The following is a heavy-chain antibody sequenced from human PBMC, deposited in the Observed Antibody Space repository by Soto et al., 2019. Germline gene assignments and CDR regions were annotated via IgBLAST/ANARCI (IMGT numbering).Heavy chain of an antibody. CDR1: GYTFTGYY. CDR2: INPNSGDT. V-gene: IGHV1-2*02. CDR3: AKGGAIVAAGTRVYLYNAMDV. J-gene: IGHJ6*02. Sequence: QVQLVQSGTEVKRPGDSVKVSCKASGYTFTGYYVHWVRQAPGQGLEWMGWINPNSGDTYLAQRFQGRVTMNRDTSKGTDYMELRGLTSDDTAEYYCAKGGAIVAAGTRVYLYNAMDVWGQGTTVTVSS. D-gene: IGHD1-26*01.